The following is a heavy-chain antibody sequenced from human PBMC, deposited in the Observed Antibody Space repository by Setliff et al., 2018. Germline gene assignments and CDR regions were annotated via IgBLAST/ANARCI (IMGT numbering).Heavy chain of an antibody. Sequence: AASVKVSCKTSGYTFTAYYIYWVRQAPGHGLELMGRIHPNTGSTNYLQDFQGRVTITRDTSIYTVYMELTGLTSGDTAVYYCAKQGYSDSLYAFDVWGQGTMVTVSS. D-gene: IGHD3-16*02. CDR3: AKQGYSDSLYAFDV. CDR1: GYTFTAYY. J-gene: IGHJ3*01. CDR2: IHPNTGST. V-gene: IGHV1-2*06.